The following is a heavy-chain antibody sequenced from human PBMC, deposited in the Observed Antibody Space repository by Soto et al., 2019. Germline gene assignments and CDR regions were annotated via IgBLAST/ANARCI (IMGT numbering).Heavy chain of an antibody. V-gene: IGHV4-59*08. CDR3: ARHPTYYYGSRNWFDP. CDR1: GGSISSYY. Sequence: SETLSLTCTVSGGSISSYYWSWIRQPPGKGLEWIGYIYYSGSTNYNPSLKSRVTISVDTSKNQFSLKLSSVTAADTAVYYCARHPTYYYGSRNWFDPRGQGASVTVSS. CDR2: IYYSGST. J-gene: IGHJ5*02. D-gene: IGHD3-10*01.